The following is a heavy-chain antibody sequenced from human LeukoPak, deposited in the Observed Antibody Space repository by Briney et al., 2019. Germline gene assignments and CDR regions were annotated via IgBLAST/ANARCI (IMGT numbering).Heavy chain of an antibody. CDR3: ARARRITIFGVVITNDAFDI. CDR1: GYTFTSYA. CDR2: ISAYNGNT. D-gene: IGHD3-3*01. Sequence: GASVKVSCKASGYTFTSYAMHWVRQAPGQRLEWRGWISAYNGNTNYAQKLQGRVTMTTDTSTSTAYMELRSLRSDDTAVYYCARARRITIFGVVITNDAFDIWGQGTMVTVSS. J-gene: IGHJ3*02. V-gene: IGHV1-18*01.